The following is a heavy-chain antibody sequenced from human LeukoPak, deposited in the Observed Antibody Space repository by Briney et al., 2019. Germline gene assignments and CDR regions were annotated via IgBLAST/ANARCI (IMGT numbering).Heavy chain of an antibody. D-gene: IGHD4-23*01. CDR1: GFTFSSYV. CDR3: ARGYSGSRGFDY. Sequence: PGGSLRLSCAASGFTFSSYVMSWVRQATGKGLVWISRIKTDGTTTNYADSVKGRFTISRDNAKNTLYLQMNSLRAEDTAVYYCARGYSGSRGFDYWGQGTLVTVSS. CDR2: IKTDGTTT. J-gene: IGHJ4*02. V-gene: IGHV3-74*01.